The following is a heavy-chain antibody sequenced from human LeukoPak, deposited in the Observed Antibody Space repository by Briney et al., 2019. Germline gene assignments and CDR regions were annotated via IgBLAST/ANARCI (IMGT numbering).Heavy chain of an antibody. CDR3: ARDFWRRFLPSPSTAIYFQH. Sequence: ASVKVSCKASGYTFTSYGISWVRQAPGQGLEWMGWISAYNGNTNYAQKLQGRVTMTTDTSTSTAYMELRSLRSDDTAVYYCARDFWRRFLPSPSTAIYFQHWSQGTLVTVSS. J-gene: IGHJ1*01. D-gene: IGHD3-3*01. CDR2: ISAYNGNT. CDR1: GYTFTSYG. V-gene: IGHV1-18*01.